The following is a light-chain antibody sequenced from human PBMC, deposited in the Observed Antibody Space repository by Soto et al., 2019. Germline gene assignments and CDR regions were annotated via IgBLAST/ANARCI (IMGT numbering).Light chain of an antibody. J-gene: IGLJ1*01. CDR1: SSDVGGYNY. CDR2: DVS. Sequence: QSALTQPASVSGSPGQSITISCNGTSSDVGGYNYVSWYQQHPGKAPKLMIYDVSNRPSGVSNRFSGSKSGNTASLTISGLQAEDEADYYCSSYTSSSTSAYVFGTGTKLTVL. CDR3: SSYTSSSTSAYV. V-gene: IGLV2-14*01.